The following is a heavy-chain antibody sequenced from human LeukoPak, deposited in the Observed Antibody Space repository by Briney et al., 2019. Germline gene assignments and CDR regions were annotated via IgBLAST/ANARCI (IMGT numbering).Heavy chain of an antibody. J-gene: IGHJ4*02. CDR1: GFTFSSYA. V-gene: IGHV3-66*01. D-gene: IGHD4-17*01. CDR2: IYSGGST. Sequence: GGSLRLSCAASGFTFSSYAMSWVRQAPGKGLEWVSVIYSGGSTYYADSVKGRFTISRDNSKNTLYLQMNSLRAEDTAVYYCARDTDPTQLDYWGQGTLVTVSS. CDR3: ARDTDPTQLDY.